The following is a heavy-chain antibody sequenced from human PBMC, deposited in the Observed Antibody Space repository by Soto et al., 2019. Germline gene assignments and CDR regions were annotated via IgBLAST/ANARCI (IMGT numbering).Heavy chain of an antibody. CDR2: ISDDGSNK. CDR3: ARAKYVDIVATVIDY. V-gene: IGHV3-30-3*01. Sequence: QVQLVESGGGVVQPGRSLRLSCAASGFTFSSYAMHWVRQAPGKGLEWVAVISDDGSNKYYADSVKGRFTISRDKSKNTLYRQMNSLRAEDTAVYYCARAKYVDIVATVIDYWGQGTLVTVSS. J-gene: IGHJ4*02. D-gene: IGHD5-12*01. CDR1: GFTFSSYA.